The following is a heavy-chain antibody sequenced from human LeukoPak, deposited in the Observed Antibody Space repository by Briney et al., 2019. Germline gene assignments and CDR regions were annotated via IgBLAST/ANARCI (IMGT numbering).Heavy chain of an antibody. V-gene: IGHV4-59*01. CDR3: ARNGEMAIDY. Sequence: PSETLSLTCSVSGGSISSYYWSWIRQPPGKGLEWIGYIYYSGSTNYNPSLKSRVTISVDTSKNQFSLKLSSVTAADTAVYYRARNGEMAIDYWGQGTLVTVSS. CDR1: GGSISSYY. D-gene: IGHD5-24*01. J-gene: IGHJ4*02. CDR2: IYYSGST.